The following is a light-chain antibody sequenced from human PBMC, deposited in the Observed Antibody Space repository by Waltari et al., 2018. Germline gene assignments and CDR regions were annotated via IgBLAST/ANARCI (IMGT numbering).Light chain of an antibody. CDR1: SSDVGGYNY. J-gene: IGLJ1*01. CDR3: SSYAGTSTFYV. CDR2: EVT. V-gene: IGLV2-8*01. Sequence: QSALTQPPSASGSPGQSVTISCTGTSSDVGGYNYVSWYQQHQGKAPKLLLYEVTKRPSGVPVRFSGSKSGNTASLTVSGLQADDEADYYCSSYAGTSTFYVFGTGTEVTVL.